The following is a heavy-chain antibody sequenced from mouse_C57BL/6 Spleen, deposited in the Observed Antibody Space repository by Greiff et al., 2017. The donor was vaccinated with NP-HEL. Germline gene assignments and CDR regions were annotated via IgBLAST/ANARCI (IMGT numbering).Heavy chain of an antibody. CDR1: GFTFSNYW. V-gene: IGHV6-3*01. Sequence: EVKLVESGGGLVQPGGSMKLSCVASGFTFSNYWMNWVRQSPEKGLEWVAQIRLKSDNYATHYAESVKGRFTISRDDSKSSVYLQMNNLKAEDTGIYYCTKIYDYGGGSFYYRGQGTTLPVSS. CDR3: TKIYDYGGGSFYY. D-gene: IGHD2-4*01. CDR2: IRLKSDNYAT. J-gene: IGHJ2*01.